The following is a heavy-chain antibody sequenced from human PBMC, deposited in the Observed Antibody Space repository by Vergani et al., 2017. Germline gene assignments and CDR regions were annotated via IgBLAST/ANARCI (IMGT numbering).Heavy chain of an antibody. V-gene: IGHV4-34*01. D-gene: IGHD2-2*01. CDR1: GGSFSGYY. J-gene: IGHJ5*02. CDR2: INHSGST. CDR3: ARGXRSTSIPATNWFDP. Sequence: QVQLQQWGAGLLKPSETLALTCAVYGGSFSGYYWSWIRQPPGKGLEWIGEINHSGSTNYNPSLKSRVTISVDTSKNQFSLKLSSVTAADTAVYYCARGXRSTSIPATNWFDPWGQGTLVTVSS.